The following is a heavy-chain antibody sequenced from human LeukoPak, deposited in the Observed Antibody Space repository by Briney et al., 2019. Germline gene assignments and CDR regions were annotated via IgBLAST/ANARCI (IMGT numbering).Heavy chain of an antibody. D-gene: IGHD6-13*01. J-gene: IGHJ6*02. CDR1: GFTFSSYA. CDR3: ASAYSSPYYYYGMDV. Sequence: GGSLRLSCAASGFTFSSYAMSWVRQAPGKGLEWVSAISGSGGSTYYADSVKGRFTISRDNSKNTPYLQMNSLRAEDTAVYYCASAYSSPYYYYGMDVWGQGTTVTVSS. CDR2: ISGSGGST. V-gene: IGHV3-23*01.